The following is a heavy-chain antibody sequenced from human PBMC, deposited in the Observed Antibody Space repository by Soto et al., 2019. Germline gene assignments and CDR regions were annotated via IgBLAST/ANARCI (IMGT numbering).Heavy chain of an antibody. D-gene: IGHD3-22*01. CDR2: IYHSGST. J-gene: IGHJ5*02. CDR3: ARVLRNSRGDWFYP. V-gene: IGHV4-30-2*05. Sequence: SETLSLTFAVSGGSISSGGYYWSWIRQPPGKGLEWIGYIYHSGSTYYNPSLKSRVTISVDTSKNQFSLKLSSVTAADTAVYYCARVLRNSRGDWFYPCGQGTLVTVSS. CDR1: GGSISSGGYY.